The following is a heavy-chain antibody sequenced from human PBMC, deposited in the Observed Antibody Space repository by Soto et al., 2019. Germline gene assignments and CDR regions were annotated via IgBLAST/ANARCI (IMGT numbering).Heavy chain of an antibody. V-gene: IGHV2-70*11. J-gene: IGHJ3*02. CDR3: ARAYYYGSGRGLDI. CDR2: IDWEDDK. D-gene: IGHD3-10*01. Sequence: SGPTLVNPAEPLTLNCTFSWFSLSTGGLCVNWIRQPPGKALEWLARIDWEDDKYYTTSLKTRLTISKDTSKNQVVLRMTNMDPVDTATYYCARAYYYGSGRGLDIWGQGTMVTVSS. CDR1: WFSLSTGGLC.